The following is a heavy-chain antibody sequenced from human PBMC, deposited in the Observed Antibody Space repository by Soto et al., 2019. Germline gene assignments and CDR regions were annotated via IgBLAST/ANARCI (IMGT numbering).Heavy chain of an antibody. V-gene: IGHV3-23*01. CDR1: GFTFRVYA. Sequence: VHLSESGGALVQPGGCLRLSCAASGFTFRVYAMSWFRQAPGGGLEWVSAIGGTGNTTYYADSVKGRFPIARDNSRVTLYLQMTSLRVEDAAVYYCARIRQLLFVSWGQGTLVSVSS. J-gene: IGHJ4*02. D-gene: IGHD2-2*01. CDR3: ARIRQLLFVS. CDR2: IGGTGNTT.